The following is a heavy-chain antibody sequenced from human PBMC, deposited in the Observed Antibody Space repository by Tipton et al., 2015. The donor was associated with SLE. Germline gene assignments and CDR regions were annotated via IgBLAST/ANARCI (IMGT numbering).Heavy chain of an antibody. CDR3: AKDRIVATPGWYFDL. CDR2: IYSGGST. J-gene: IGHJ2*01. Sequence: SLRLSCAASGFTVSSNYMSWVRQAPGKGLEWVSVIYSGGSTYYADSVKGRFTISRDNSKNTLYLQMNSLRAEDTAVYYCAKDRIVATPGWYFDLWGRGTLVTVSS. D-gene: IGHD5-12*01. CDR1: GFTVSSNY. V-gene: IGHV3-53*01.